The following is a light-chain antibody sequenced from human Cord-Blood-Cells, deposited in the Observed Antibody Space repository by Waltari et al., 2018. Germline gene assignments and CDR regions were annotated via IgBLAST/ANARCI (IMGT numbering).Light chain of an antibody. V-gene: IGLV2-14*01. CDR3: SSYTSSSTLV. J-gene: IGLJ3*02. CDR2: DVS. Sequence: QSALTQPASVSGSPGQSITISCTGTSSDVGGYNYVSWYQQHPGKAPKLMIYDVSKRPSGVSKRFSGSKSGNTASLTSSGLQAEDEADYYCSSYTSSSTLVFGGGTKLTVL. CDR1: SSDVGGYNY.